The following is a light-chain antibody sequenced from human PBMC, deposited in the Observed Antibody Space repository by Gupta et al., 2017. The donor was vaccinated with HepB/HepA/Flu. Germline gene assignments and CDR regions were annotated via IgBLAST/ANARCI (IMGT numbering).Light chain of an antibody. J-gene: IGKJ1*01. V-gene: IGKV3-20*01. CDR3: QQYGISPWT. CDR2: DAS. CDR1: QRVSSSY. Sequence: ELVLPQSPGTLSLSPGERATLSCRASQRVSSSYLAWYQQKPGQAPRLLIYDASSRATGSPDRVSGSGSGTDFTLTVSRLEPEDFAVYYCQQYGISPWTFGQGTKVEIK.